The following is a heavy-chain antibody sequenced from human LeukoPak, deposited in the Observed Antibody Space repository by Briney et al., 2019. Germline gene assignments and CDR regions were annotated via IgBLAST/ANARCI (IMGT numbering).Heavy chain of an antibody. CDR1: GGTFSSYA. Sequence: SVKVSCKASGGTFSSYAISWMRQAPGQGLEWMGGIIPIFGTANYAQKFQGRVTITADKSTSTAYMELSSLRSEDTAVYYCARVSYSGYDSLGGYFDYWGQGTLVTVSS. CDR3: ARVSYSGYDSLGGYFDY. CDR2: IIPIFGTA. D-gene: IGHD5-12*01. J-gene: IGHJ4*02. V-gene: IGHV1-69*06.